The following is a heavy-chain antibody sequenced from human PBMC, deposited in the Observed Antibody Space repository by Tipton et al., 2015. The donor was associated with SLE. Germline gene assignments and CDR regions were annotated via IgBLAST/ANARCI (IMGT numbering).Heavy chain of an antibody. CDR3: ARAYSTSSVFDY. D-gene: IGHD2-21*01. J-gene: IGHJ4*02. Sequence: QSGAEVKKPGASVKVSCKASGYTLTSYGISWMRQAPGQGLEWMGGIIPIFGSANYAQKFQGRVTITTDESTNTSYMELSSLTSDDTAVYYCARAYSTSSVFDYWGQGTLVTVSS. V-gene: IGHV1-69*05. CDR1: GYTLTSYG. CDR2: IIPIFGSA.